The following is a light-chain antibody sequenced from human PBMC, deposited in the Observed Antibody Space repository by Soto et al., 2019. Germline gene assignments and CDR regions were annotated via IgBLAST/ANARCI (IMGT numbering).Light chain of an antibody. CDR3: AAWDDSLSSPV. CDR1: DSNFGSYY. J-gene: IGLJ3*02. Sequence: QSAVTQPPSASGTPGQRVTISCSGSDSNFGSYYVYWYQQLPGTAPKLLIYNDNRRPSGVSDRFSGSKSGTSASLAITGLRFEDEADYFCAAWDDSLSSPVFGRGIKLTVL. CDR2: NDN. V-gene: IGLV1-47*02.